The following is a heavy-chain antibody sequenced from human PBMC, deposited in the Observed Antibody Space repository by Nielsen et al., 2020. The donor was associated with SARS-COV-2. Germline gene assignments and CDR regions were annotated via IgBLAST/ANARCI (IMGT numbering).Heavy chain of an antibody. CDR1: GFTFSSYA. CDR2: IYSGGGST. CDR3: AKDLGRPEIYYYYYGMDV. Sequence: GESLKISCAASGFTFSSYAMSWVRQAPGKGLDWVSVIYSGGGSTDYADSVKGRFTISRDDSKDTLYLQMNSLRAEDTAVYYCAKDLGRPEIYYYYYGMDVWGQGTTVTVSS. J-gene: IGHJ6*02. V-gene: IGHV3-23*03. D-gene: IGHD1-26*01.